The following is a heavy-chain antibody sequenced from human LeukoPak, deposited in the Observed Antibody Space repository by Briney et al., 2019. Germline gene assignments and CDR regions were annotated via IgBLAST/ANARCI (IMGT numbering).Heavy chain of an antibody. CDR2: INPNSGGT. CDR1: GYTFTGYY. V-gene: IGHV1-2*02. CDR3: ARLGEQLVPGFDY. Sequence: ASVKVSCKASGYTFTGYYMHWVRQAPGQGLEWMGWINPNSGGTNYAHKFQGRVTMTRDTSISTAYMELSRLRSDDTAVYCCARLGEQLVPGFDYWGQGTLVTVSS. J-gene: IGHJ4*02. D-gene: IGHD6-6*01.